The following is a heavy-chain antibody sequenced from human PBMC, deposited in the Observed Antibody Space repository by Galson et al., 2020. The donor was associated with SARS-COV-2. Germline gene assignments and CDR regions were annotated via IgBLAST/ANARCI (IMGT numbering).Heavy chain of an antibody. CDR2: IYWDDDK. D-gene: IGHD3-10*01. V-gene: IGHV2-5*02. J-gene: IGHJ3*01. CDR3: AHKPPGGPVADAFDV. Sequence: KMSGPTLVKPKQTLTLTCNFSGFSLSLTGVGVGWIRQPPGQALEWLALIYWDDDKRYRPSLKSRLTITKDTSKNQVVLTMANMDPVDTGTYFCAHKPPGGPVADAFDVWGRGTMVTVSS. CDR1: GFSLSLTGVG.